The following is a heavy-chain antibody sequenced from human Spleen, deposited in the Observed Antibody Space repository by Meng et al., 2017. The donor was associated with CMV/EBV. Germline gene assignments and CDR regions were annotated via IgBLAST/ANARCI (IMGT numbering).Heavy chain of an antibody. CDR3: AKGGGERVTFDAMDV. D-gene: IGHD2-21*02. J-gene: IGHJ6*02. Sequence: GGSLRLSCTASGFTFDDFAMHWVRQTPGEGLEWVSGFSGNTGFIAYADSVKGRFTISRDNAKKTLSLQIDSLRPEDTGLYYCAKGGGERVTFDAMDVWGQGTTVTVSS. CDR2: FSGNTGFI. V-gene: IGHV3-9*01. CDR1: GFTFDDFA.